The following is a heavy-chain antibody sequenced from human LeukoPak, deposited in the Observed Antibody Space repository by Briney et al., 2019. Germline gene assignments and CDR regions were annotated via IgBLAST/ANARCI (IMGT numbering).Heavy chain of an antibody. D-gene: IGHD2-8*02. CDR1: GFTFTSYA. CDR2: VTSSGDGT. CDR3: AKGTDTTGRQNFDI. V-gene: IGHV3-23*01. Sequence: PGGSLRLSCEASGFTFTSYAMHWVRQAPGKGVEWLSSVTSSGDGTFYTDSLSGGFTISRDNAKKAVFLQMKSLRRGDSALYFCAKGTDTTGRQNFDIWGQGTLVTVSS. J-gene: IGHJ4*02.